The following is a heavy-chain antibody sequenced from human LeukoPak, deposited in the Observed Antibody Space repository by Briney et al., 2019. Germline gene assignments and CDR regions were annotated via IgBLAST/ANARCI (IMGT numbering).Heavy chain of an antibody. Sequence: ASVKVSCKASGYTFTGYYMHWVRQAPGQGLEWMGWINPNSGGTNYAQKFQGRVTMTRDTSISTAYMELNRLRSDDTAVYYCARDRLRAYYYDSSGYYLTNWGQGTLVTVSS. CDR2: INPNSGGT. D-gene: IGHD3-22*01. V-gene: IGHV1-2*02. CDR1: GYTFTGYY. CDR3: ARDRLRAYYYDSSGYYLTN. J-gene: IGHJ4*02.